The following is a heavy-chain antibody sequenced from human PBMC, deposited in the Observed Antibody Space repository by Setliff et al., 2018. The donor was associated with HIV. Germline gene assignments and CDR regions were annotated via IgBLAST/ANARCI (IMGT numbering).Heavy chain of an antibody. J-gene: IGHJ4*02. CDR1: GFTFSSFA. CDR2: IYTDDSNT. D-gene: IGHD3-16*01. V-gene: IGHV3-23*03. Sequence: GGSLRLSCAASGFTFSSFAMTWVRQAPGKGLEWVSIIYTDDSNTYYAESVKGRFTISRDNSKNTLYLQMNSLRAEDTAVYYCARDEPTGGIDYWGQGTLVTVSS. CDR3: ARDEPTGGIDY.